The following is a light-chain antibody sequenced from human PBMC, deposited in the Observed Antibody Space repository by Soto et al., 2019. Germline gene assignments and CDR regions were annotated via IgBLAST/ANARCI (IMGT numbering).Light chain of an antibody. J-gene: IGKJ4*01. CDR2: DAS. CDR3: QQYDTLPLT. V-gene: IGKV1-33*01. Sequence: DIRMTQSPSSLSASVGDRVTITCQASQDITNYLNWYQQTPGKAPKLLIYDASNLETGVPSRFSASGSGTDFTFTISSLQPEDIATYYRQQYDTLPLTFGGGTKVDIK. CDR1: QDITNY.